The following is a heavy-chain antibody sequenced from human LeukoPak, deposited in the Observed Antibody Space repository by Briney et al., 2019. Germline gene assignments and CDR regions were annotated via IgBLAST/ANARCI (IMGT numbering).Heavy chain of an antibody. CDR2: IYYSGST. Sequence: SETLSLTCTVSGGSISSGGYYWSWIRQHPGKGLEWIGYIYYSGSTYYNPSLKSRVTISVDTSKNQFSLKLSSVTAEDTAVYFCARGGLSIMGYWGQGTLVTVSS. CDR1: GGSISSGGYY. J-gene: IGHJ4*02. CDR3: ARGGLSIMGY. D-gene: IGHD2/OR15-2a*01. V-gene: IGHV4-31*03.